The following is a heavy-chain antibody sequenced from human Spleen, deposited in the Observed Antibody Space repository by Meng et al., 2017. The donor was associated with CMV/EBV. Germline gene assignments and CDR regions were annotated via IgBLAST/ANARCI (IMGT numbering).Heavy chain of an antibody. CDR1: GFPFSSYW. D-gene: IGHD3-3*01. V-gene: IGHV3-7*03. Sequence: GGSLRLSCAASGFPFSSYWMSWVRQAPGKGLEWVANVKPDGSEKYYVDSVKGRFTISRDNAKSSLYLQMNSLRAEDTAVYYCGRDSQPPPSYNFWSNNMFDPWGQGTLVTVSS. CDR3: GRDSQPPPSYNFWSNNMFDP. CDR2: VKPDGSEK. J-gene: IGHJ5*02.